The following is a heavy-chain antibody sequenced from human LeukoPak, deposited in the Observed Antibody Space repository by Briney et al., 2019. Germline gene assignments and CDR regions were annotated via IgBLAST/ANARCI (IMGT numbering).Heavy chain of an antibody. CDR1: GFTFSSYA. Sequence: GGSLRLSCAASGFTFSSYAMSWVRQAPGKGLEWVSAISGSGGSTYYADSVKGRFTISRDNSKNTLYLQMNSLRAEDTAVYYCAKDRGRQVRATTFLGWGQGTLVTVSS. J-gene: IGHJ4*02. D-gene: IGHD1-26*01. CDR3: AKDRGRQVRATTFLG. CDR2: ISGSGGST. V-gene: IGHV3-23*01.